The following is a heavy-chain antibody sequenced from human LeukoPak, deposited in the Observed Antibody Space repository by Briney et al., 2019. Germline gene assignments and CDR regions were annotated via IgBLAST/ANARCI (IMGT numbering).Heavy chain of an antibody. CDR2: ISDSGTNT. J-gene: IGHJ3*02. D-gene: IGHD2-2*01. CDR3: AKETRPLPGGAFDI. Sequence: GGSLRLSCAASGFTFSSYAMSWVRQAPGKGLEWVSAISDSGTNTYYADSVKGRFTISRDNSKNTLYLQMNSLRAEDTAVYYCAKETRPLPGGAFDIWGQGSMVTVSS. V-gene: IGHV3-23*01. CDR1: GFTFSSYA.